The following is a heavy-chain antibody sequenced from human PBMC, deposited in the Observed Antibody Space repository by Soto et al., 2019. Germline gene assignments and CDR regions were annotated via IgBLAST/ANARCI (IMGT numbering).Heavy chain of an antibody. CDR1: GFTFSSYG. CDR2: ISYDGSNK. D-gene: IGHD6-19*01. Sequence: QVQLVESGGGVVQPGRSLRLSCAASGFTFSSYGMHWVRQAPGKGLEWVAVISYDGSNKYYADSVKGRFTISRDNSKNTLYLQMNSLRAEDTAVYYCAKGRSGWLVAYWGQGTLVTVSS. CDR3: AKGRSGWLVAY. J-gene: IGHJ4*02. V-gene: IGHV3-30*18.